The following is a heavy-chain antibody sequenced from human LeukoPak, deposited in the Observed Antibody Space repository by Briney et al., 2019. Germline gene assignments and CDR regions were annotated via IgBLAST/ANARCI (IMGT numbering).Heavy chain of an antibody. J-gene: IGHJ1*01. Sequence: GESLKISCKGSGYSFTSHWIGWVRQMPGKGLEWMGIIYPGDSDTRYSPSFQGQVTISADKSISTAYLQWSSLKASDTAMYYCARAVVVAATLPEYFQHWGQGTLVTVSS. CDR1: GYSFTSHW. CDR2: IYPGDSDT. V-gene: IGHV5-51*01. D-gene: IGHD2-15*01. CDR3: ARAVVVAATLPEYFQH.